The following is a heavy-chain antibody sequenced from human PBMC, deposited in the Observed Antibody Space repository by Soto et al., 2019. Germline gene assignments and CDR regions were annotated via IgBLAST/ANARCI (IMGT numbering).Heavy chain of an antibody. D-gene: IGHD2-2*01. J-gene: IGHJ6*02. CDR3: AREGGYCSSTSCYYYYYGMDV. CDR1: GFTFSSYA. CDR2: ISYDGSNK. Sequence: QVQPVESGGGVVQPGRSLRLSSAASGFTFSSYAMHWVRQAPGKGLEWVAVISYDGSNKYYADSVKGRFTISRDNSKNTLYLQMNSLRAEDTAVYYCAREGGYCSSTSCYYYYYGMDVWGQGTTVTVSS. V-gene: IGHV3-30-3*01.